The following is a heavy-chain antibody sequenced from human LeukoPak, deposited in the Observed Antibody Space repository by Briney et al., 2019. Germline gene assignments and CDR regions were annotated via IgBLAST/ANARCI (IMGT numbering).Heavy chain of an antibody. D-gene: IGHD2-15*01. Sequence: NSSETLSLTCAVSGGSISSSNWWSWVRQPPGKGLEWIGEIYHSGSTNYNPSLKSRVTISVDKSKNQFSLKLSSVTAADTAVYYCARRGAVVVAATRFDPWGQGTLVTVSS. CDR2: IYHSGST. J-gene: IGHJ5*02. V-gene: IGHV4-4*02. CDR1: GGSISSSNW. CDR3: ARRGAVVVAATRFDP.